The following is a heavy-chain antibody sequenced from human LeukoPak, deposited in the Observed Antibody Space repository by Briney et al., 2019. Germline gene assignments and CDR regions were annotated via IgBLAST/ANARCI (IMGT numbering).Heavy chain of an antibody. D-gene: IGHD6-19*01. CDR3: ARATNIAVAGPYYYYGMDV. CDR2: IIPILGIA. J-gene: IGHJ6*02. Sequence: SVKVSCKASGGTFSSYAISWVRQAPGQGLEWMGRIIPILGIANYAQKFQGRVTITADKSTSTAYMELSSLRSEDTAVYYCARATNIAVAGPYYYYGMDVWGQGTTVTVSS. CDR1: GGTFSSYA. V-gene: IGHV1-69*04.